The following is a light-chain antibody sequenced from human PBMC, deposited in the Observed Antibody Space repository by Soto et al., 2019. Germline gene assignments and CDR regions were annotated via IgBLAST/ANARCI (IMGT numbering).Light chain of an antibody. CDR1: NNDVGGFNF. CDR2: DVD. Sequence: QSVLTQPASVSGSPGQSTTISCTGTNNDVGGFNFVSWYQQRPGNVPKLLIYDVDDRPSGVSNRFSGSRSANTASLTISGLQAEDEADYYCSSYTSRSTVIFGGGTKLTVL. V-gene: IGLV2-14*01. CDR3: SSYTSRSTVI. J-gene: IGLJ2*01.